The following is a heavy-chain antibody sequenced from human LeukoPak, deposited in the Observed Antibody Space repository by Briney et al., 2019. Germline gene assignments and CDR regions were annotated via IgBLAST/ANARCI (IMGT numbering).Heavy chain of an antibody. J-gene: IGHJ3*02. CDR3: ARELQDVVVTGILPDAFDI. CDR1: GFTFSAYY. Sequence: PGGSLRLSCAASGFTFSAYYMSWIRQAPGKGLEWVSYISSSGSTIYYADSVKGRFTISRDNAKNSLYLQMNSLRAGDTAVYYCARELQDVVVTGILPDAFDIWGQGTMVIVSS. CDR2: ISSSGSTI. D-gene: IGHD2-21*02. V-gene: IGHV3-11*01.